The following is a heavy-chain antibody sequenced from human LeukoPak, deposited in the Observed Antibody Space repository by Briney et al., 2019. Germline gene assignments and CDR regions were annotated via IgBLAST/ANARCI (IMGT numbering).Heavy chain of an antibody. J-gene: IGHJ6*02. V-gene: IGHV4-39*07. CDR3: ARGFPPVEQQWLGGGMDV. Sequence: PSETLSLTCTVSGGSISGSAYYWGWIRQPPGKGLEWIGSIYYTGTMYYNPSSGTTYYNPSLESRVTISVDKSKNQFSLKLSSVTAADTAVYYCARGFPPVEQQWLGGGMDVWGQGTTVTVSS. CDR2: IYYTGTMYYNPSSGTT. CDR1: GGSISGSAYY. D-gene: IGHD6-19*01.